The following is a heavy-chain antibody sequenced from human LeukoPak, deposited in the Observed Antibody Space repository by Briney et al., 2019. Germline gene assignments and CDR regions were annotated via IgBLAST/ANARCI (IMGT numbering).Heavy chain of an antibody. D-gene: IGHD7-27*01. Sequence: SVKVSCKASGGTFSSYAISWVRQAPGQGLEWMGGIIPIFGTANYAQKFQGRVTITTDESTSTAYMELSSLRSEDTAVYYCARSVANWDYFDYWGQGTLVTVPS. V-gene: IGHV1-69*05. J-gene: IGHJ4*02. CDR3: ARSVANWDYFDY. CDR1: GGTFSSYA. CDR2: IIPIFGTA.